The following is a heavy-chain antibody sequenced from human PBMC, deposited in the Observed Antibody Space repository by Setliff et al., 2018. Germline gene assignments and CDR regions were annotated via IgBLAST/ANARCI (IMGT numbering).Heavy chain of an antibody. J-gene: IGHJ4*02. CDR2: INPNSGGR. CDR3: ARPSGTGWPSPSYYFDY. D-gene: IGHD6-19*01. Sequence: ASVKVSCKASGYIFRDYYIHWVRQAPGQGLEWMGWINPNSGGREYAEAFQGRVTMTGDTSIRTAFMELSGLTSDDTAVYYCARPSGTGWPSPSYYFDYWGQGTQVTVSS. V-gene: IGHV1-2*02. CDR1: GYIFRDYY.